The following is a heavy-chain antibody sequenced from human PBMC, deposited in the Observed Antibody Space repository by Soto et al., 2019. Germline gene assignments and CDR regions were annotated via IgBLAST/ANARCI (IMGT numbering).Heavy chain of an antibody. CDR2: ISYDGSNK. Sequence: GGSLRLSCAASGFTFSSYAMHWVRQAPGKGLEWVAVISYDGSNKYYADSVKGRFTISRDNSKNTLYLQMNSLRAEDTAVYYCARESRWSGQKYYFDYWGQGTLVTVSS. CDR3: ARESRWSGQKYYFDY. CDR1: GFTFSSYA. J-gene: IGHJ4*02. D-gene: IGHD3-3*01. V-gene: IGHV3-30-3*01.